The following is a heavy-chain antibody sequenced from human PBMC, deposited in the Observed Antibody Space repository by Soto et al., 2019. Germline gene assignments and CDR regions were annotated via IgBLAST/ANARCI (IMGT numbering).Heavy chain of an antibody. J-gene: IGHJ3*02. CDR2: IYSGGST. V-gene: IGHV3-66*01. D-gene: IGHD2-8*02. Sequence: GGSLRLSCAASGFTVSSNYMSWVRQAPGKGLEWVSVIYSGGSTYYADSVKGRFTISRDNSKNTLYLQMNSRRAEDTAVYYCARDTGGTGEDAFDIWGQGTMVTVSS. CDR1: GFTVSSNY. CDR3: ARDTGGTGEDAFDI.